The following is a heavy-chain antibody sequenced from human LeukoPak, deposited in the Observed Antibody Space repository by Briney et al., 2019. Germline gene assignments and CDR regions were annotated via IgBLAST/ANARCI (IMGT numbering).Heavy chain of an antibody. D-gene: IGHD3-3*01. CDR2: IRYDGSNK. CDR1: GFTFSSYG. Sequence: GGSLRLSCAASGFTFSSYGMHWVRQAPGKGLNWVAFIRYDGSNKYYADSVKGRFTISRDNSKNTLYLQMNSLRAEDTAVYYCAKGYWSGYSFDNWFDPWGQGTLVTVPS. J-gene: IGHJ5*02. V-gene: IGHV3-30*02. CDR3: AKGYWSGYSFDNWFDP.